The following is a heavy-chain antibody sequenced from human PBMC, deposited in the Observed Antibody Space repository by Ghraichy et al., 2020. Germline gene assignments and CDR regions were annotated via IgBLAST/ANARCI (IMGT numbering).Heavy chain of an antibody. J-gene: IGHJ2*01. CDR1: GFTFSGSA. Sequence: GGSLRLSCAASGFTFSGSAMHWVRQASGKGLEWVGRIRSKANSYATAYAASVKGRFTISRDDSKNTAYLQMNSLKTEDTAVYYCTRHLNHWGYFDLWGRGTLVTVSS. CDR3: TRHLNHWGYFDL. D-gene: IGHD1-14*01. CDR2: IRSKANSYAT. V-gene: IGHV3-73*01.